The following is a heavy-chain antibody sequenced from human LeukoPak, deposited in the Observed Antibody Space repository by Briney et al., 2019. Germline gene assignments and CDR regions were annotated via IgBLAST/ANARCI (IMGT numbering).Heavy chain of an antibody. Sequence: PSETLSLTCTVSGGSLSGHWWSWIRQPPGKGLEWIGYIYYSGNTNYNPSLNTRVTTSVDTSKNQFSLNLRSVTAADTAVYYCAGLHFAAAEEFDPWGQGTLVTVSS. CDR1: GGSLSGHW. V-gene: IGHV4-59*08. CDR3: AGLHFAAAEEFDP. D-gene: IGHD6-13*01. CDR2: IYYSGNT. J-gene: IGHJ5*02.